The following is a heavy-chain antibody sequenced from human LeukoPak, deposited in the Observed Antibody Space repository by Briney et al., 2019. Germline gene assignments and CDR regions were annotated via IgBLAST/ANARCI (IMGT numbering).Heavy chain of an antibody. D-gene: IGHD3-16*02. V-gene: IGHV1-69*06. CDR1: GGTFSSYA. Sequence: ASVKVSCKASGGTFSSYAISWVRQAPGQGLEWMGGIIPIFGTANYAQKFQGRVTITADKSTSTAYTELSSLRSEDTAVYYCAASQPYDYVWGSYLKWEYYGMDVWGKGTTVTVSS. J-gene: IGHJ6*04. CDR3: AASQPYDYVWGSYLKWEYYGMDV. CDR2: IIPIFGTA.